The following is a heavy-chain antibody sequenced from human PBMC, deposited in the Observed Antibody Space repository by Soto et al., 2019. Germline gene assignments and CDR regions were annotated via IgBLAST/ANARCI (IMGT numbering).Heavy chain of an antibody. Sequence: GALRLSCAASGFTLSSYAMSWVRQAPGKGLEWVSAISGIGGSTYYADSVKGRFTVSRDNSKNTLYLQMNSLRAEDTAVYYCAKARGYYYDSSGYLDYWGQGTLVTVSS. V-gene: IGHV3-23*01. D-gene: IGHD3-22*01. CDR1: GFTLSSYA. CDR2: ISGIGGST. CDR3: AKARGYYYDSSGYLDY. J-gene: IGHJ4*02.